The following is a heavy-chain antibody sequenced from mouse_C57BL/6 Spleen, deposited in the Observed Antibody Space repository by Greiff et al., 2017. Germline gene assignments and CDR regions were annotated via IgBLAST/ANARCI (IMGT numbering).Heavy chain of an antibody. J-gene: IGHJ4*01. CDR2: INPSNGGT. V-gene: IGHV1-53*01. CDR3: ARSRELYAMDY. Sequence: QVQLQQPGTELVKPGASVKLSCKASGYTFTSYWMPWVKQRPGQGLEWIGNINPSNGGTNYNEKFKSQATLTVDKSSSTAYMQLSSLTSEDSAGYYCARSRELYAMDYWGQGTSVTVSS. CDR1: GYTFTSYW.